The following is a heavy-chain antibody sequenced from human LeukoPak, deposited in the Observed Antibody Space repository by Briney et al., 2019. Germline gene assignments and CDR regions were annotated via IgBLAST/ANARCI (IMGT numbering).Heavy chain of an antibody. CDR3: VREGNELLSKNFDY. D-gene: IGHD2-21*02. CDR1: GFTFTGYY. Sequence: ASVKVSCKASGFTFTGYYIHWVRQAPGQGPEWMGYINPHSGDTNSPQKFQGRVTMTTDTSISAAYMELSSLISDDTAMYYCVREGNELLSKNFDYWGQGTLVTVSS. V-gene: IGHV1-2*02. J-gene: IGHJ4*02. CDR2: INPHSGDT.